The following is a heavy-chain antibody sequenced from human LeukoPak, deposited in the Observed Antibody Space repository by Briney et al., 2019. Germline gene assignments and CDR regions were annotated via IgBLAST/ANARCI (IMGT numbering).Heavy chain of an antibody. D-gene: IGHD6-19*01. V-gene: IGHV3-21*01. CDR3: AKDLSSGSRRAY. CDR1: GFTFSSYS. Sequence: GGSLRLSCAASGFTFSSYSMNWVRQAPGKGLEWVSSISRSGRHTYYAGSVKGRFTISRDNAKNSLYLQMNSLRAEDTGVYYCAKDLSSGSRRAYWGQGTLVTVSS. CDR2: ISRSGRHT. J-gene: IGHJ4*02.